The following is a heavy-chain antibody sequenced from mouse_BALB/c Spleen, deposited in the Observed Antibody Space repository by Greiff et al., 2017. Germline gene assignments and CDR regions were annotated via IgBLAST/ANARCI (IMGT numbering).Heavy chain of an antibody. V-gene: IGHV2-2*02. D-gene: IGHD2-1*01. CDR2: IWSGGST. CDR3: ARKDYGNYGAMDY. Sequence: VQLVESGPGLVQPSQSLSITCTVSGFSLTSYGVHWVRQSPGKGLEWLGVIWSGGSTDYNAAFISRLSISKDNSKSQVFFKMNSLQANDTAIYYCARKDYGNYGAMDYWGQGTSVTVSS. CDR1: GFSLTSYG. J-gene: IGHJ4*01.